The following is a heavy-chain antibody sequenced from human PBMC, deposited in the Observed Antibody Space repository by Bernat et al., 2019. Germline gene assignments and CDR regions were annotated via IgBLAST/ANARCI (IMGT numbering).Heavy chain of an antibody. V-gene: IGHV3-7*04. CDR2: IKGDGSEK. D-gene: IGHD6-13*01. CDR3: GRDRQYSSTLNDY. Sequence: EVQLVESGGGLVQPGGSLRLSCAASGFTFSNYWMDWVRQAPGKGLEWVANIKGDGSEKYYVDSVKGRFIISRDNAKNSLYLQMNSLGAEDTAVYFCGRDRQYSSTLNDYWGQGTLVTVSS. J-gene: IGHJ4*02. CDR1: GFTFSNYW.